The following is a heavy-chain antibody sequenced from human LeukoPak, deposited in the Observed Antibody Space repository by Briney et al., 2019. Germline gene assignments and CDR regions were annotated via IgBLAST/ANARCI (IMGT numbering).Heavy chain of an antibody. CDR2: IRYDGSSK. D-gene: IGHD3-10*01. CDR1: GLTFSNYG. Sequence: GGSLRLSCAASGLTFSNYGMHWVRQAPGKGLEWVAFIRYDGSSKYYADFVKGRFTISRDNSKNTLYLQMNSLRAEDTAVYYCAKDYPEIWFGELHYYFDYWGQGTLVTVSS. J-gene: IGHJ4*02. CDR3: AKDYPEIWFGELHYYFDY. V-gene: IGHV3-30*02.